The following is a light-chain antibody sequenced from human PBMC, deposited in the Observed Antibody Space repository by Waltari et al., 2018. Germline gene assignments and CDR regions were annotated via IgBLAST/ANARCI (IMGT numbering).Light chain of an antibody. J-gene: IGKJ5*01. CDR2: DTS. CDR1: QRISAS. Sequence: ELVLTQSPGTLSLSPGERATLSCRASQRISASLSWYQQKLGQPPRLLIYDTSNRAIGSPDRFSGIGAGTDFTLTINRLEPEDFAVYFCQQYADSPITFGLGTRLDIK. V-gene: IGKV3-20*01. CDR3: QQYADSPIT.